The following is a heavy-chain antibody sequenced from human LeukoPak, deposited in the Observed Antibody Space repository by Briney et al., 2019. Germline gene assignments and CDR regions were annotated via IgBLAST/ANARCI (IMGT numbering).Heavy chain of an antibody. V-gene: IGHV1-2*02. J-gene: IGHJ4*02. Sequence: ASVKVSCKTSGYPFIYYYIHWIRQASGQGLESMGWINPKNGDTKYAQRSQGRLTITMDTSIDTVYMELRSLRYDDTAVYYCARLSALWGQGTLVTVS. CDR3: ARLSAL. CDR2: INPKNGDT. CDR1: GYPFIYYY.